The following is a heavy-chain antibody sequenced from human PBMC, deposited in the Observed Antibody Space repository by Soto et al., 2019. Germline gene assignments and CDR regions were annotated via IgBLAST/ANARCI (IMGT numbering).Heavy chain of an antibody. J-gene: IGHJ4*02. CDR1: GGSISSGGYY. CDR3: AREPLAHSYFDL. V-gene: IGHV4-39*07. CDR2: MYNSERT. Sequence: PSETLSLTCTVSGGSISSGGYYWSWIRQHPGKGLEWIGRMYNSERTNYNPSLKSRVTMSMDTSKNQFSLKLTSVTAADTAVYFCAREPLAHSYFDLWGQGTLVTVSS.